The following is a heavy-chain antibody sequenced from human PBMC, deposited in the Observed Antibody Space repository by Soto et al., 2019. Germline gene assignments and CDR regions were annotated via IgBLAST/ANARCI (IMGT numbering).Heavy chain of an antibody. J-gene: IGHJ4*02. D-gene: IGHD1-26*01. CDR1: GFTFSSYA. CDR2: ISGSGGCT. V-gene: IGHV3-23*01. CDR3: AKDLIVGATTPSFDY. Sequence: GGSPRLSCASSGFTFSSYAMSWVRQAPGKGLEWVSAISGSGGCTYYADSVKGRFTISRDNSKNTLYLQMNGLRAEDTAVYYCAKDLIVGATTPSFDYWGQGTLVTVSS.